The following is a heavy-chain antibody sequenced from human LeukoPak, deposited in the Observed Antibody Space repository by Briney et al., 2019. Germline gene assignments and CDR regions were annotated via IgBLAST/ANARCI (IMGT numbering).Heavy chain of an antibody. CDR2: ISYDGRNK. Sequence: GGSLRLSCAASGFTFSSYGMHWVRQAPGKGLEWVAVISYDGRNKYYADSVKGRFTISRDNSKNTLYLQMNSLRAEDTAVYYCAKDLLGYCSSTSCSGFDSWGQGTLVTVSS. CDR3: AKDLLGYCSSTSCSGFDS. J-gene: IGHJ4*02. D-gene: IGHD2-2*01. CDR1: GFTFSSYG. V-gene: IGHV3-30*18.